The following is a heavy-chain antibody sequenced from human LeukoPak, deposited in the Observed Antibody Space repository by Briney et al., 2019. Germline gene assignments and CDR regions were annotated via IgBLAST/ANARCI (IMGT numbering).Heavy chain of an antibody. CDR1: GFTFSSYW. Sequence: GGSLRLSCAASGFTFSSYWMSWVRQAPGKGLEWVANIKQDGGEKYYVDPVKGRFTISRDNAKNSLYLQMNSLRAEDTAVYYCARDAGMATIPYWGQGTLVTVSS. D-gene: IGHD5-24*01. V-gene: IGHV3-7*01. CDR2: IKQDGGEK. J-gene: IGHJ4*02. CDR3: ARDAGMATIPY.